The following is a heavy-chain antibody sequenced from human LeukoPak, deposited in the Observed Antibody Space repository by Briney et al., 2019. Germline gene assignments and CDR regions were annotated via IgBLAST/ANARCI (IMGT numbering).Heavy chain of an antibody. CDR1: GFTFSSYG. V-gene: IGHV3-30*18. CDR3: AKSIAVAGRGYDY. Sequence: PGGSLRLSCAASGFTFSSYGMHWVRQAPGKGLEWVAVISYDGSNKYYADSVKGRFTISRDNSKNTLYLQMNSLRAEDTAVYYCAKSIAVAGRGYDYWGQGTLVTVSS. CDR2: ISYDGSNK. D-gene: IGHD6-19*01. J-gene: IGHJ4*02.